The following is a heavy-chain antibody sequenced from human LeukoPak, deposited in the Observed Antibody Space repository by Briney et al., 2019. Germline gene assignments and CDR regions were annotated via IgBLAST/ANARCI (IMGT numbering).Heavy chain of an antibody. D-gene: IGHD7-27*01. CDR3: ANWGDIGNSDWYFGPFDF. V-gene: IGHV3-66*01. CDR1: GFAVSSKY. CDR2: MYSDDNT. Sequence: GGSLRLSCAASGFAVSSKYMTWVRESRGGGLECFSFMYSDDNTYYADSVKGRFTISRDNSRNTLYLQMNSLRAEDTAVYYCANWGDIGNSDWYFGPFDFWGQGTLVTVSS. J-gene: IGHJ4*02.